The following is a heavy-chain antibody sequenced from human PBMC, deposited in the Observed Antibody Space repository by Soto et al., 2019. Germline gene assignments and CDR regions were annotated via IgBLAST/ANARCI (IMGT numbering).Heavy chain of an antibody. Sequence: SETLSLTCTVSGGSISSGVYSWSWVRQSPGKGLEWIGHIYNSGITYYNPSLKSRVVISIDTSRNQFSLRLNSLTAADRAVYFCARGVTVFGLVSRFWFDPWGQGTVVTVSS. J-gene: IGHJ5*02. CDR1: GGSISSGVYS. V-gene: IGHV4-30-4*01. D-gene: IGHD3-3*01. CDR3: ARGVTVFGLVSRFWFDP. CDR2: IYNSGIT.